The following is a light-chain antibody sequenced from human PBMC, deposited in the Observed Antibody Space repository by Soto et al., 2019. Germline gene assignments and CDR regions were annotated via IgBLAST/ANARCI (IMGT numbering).Light chain of an antibody. V-gene: IGLV1-36*01. CDR2: YDD. CDR3: AAWDDSLNGPV. J-gene: IGLJ3*02. CDR1: SSNIGNNA. Sequence: QSVLTQPPSVSAAPGLRVTISCSGSSSNIGNNAVNWYQQVPGKAPKLLIHYDDRVASGVSDRFSGSKSGTSASLAISGLQSEDEADYYCAAWDDSLNGPVFGGGTKLTVL.